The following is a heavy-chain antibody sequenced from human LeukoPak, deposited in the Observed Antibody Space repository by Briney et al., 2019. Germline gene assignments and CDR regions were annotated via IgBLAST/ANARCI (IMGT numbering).Heavy chain of an antibody. CDR3: AKRGTPTSAYYFDY. D-gene: IGHD1/OR15-1a*01. CDR1: GFTFDSYA. J-gene: IGHJ4*02. V-gene: IGHV3-23*01. CDR2: ISSPGSST. Sequence: GGSLRLSCAASGFTFDSYAVTWVRQAPGKGLEWVSYISSPGSSTFYADSVKGRFTISRDNSKNTLYLQMNSLRAEDTAVYYCAKRGTPTSAYYFDYWGQGTLITVSS.